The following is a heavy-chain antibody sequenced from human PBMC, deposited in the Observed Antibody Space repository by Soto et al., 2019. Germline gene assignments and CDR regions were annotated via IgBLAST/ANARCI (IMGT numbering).Heavy chain of an antibody. J-gene: IGHJ4*02. Sequence: QVHLQESGPGLVKPSETLSLTCSVSGRSMSSNYWSWIRQSPDKGLEWLGYVFYGGTDYNPSLEGRVSISVETSKSQFSLKMTSVTAADTAVYYCASYRGALHFDSWGQGILVTVSS. CDR2: VFYGGT. CDR3: ASYRGALHFDS. V-gene: IGHV4-59*01. CDR1: GRSMSSNY. D-gene: IGHD4-4*01.